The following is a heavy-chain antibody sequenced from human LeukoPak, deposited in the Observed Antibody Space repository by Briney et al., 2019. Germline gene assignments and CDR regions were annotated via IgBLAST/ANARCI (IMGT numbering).Heavy chain of an antibody. J-gene: IGHJ2*01. Sequence: GGSLTLSCAASGFSVSTNYMNWVRQAPGKGLEWVSILYIGSSTYYTDSVKGRFTISRDNSRNTLYLHMTNLRAEDTAVYYCARVGDHYHWYLDLWGRGSLLTVSS. V-gene: IGHV3-53*01. CDR3: ARVGDHYHWYLDL. CDR2: LYIGSST. CDR1: GFSVSTNY. D-gene: IGHD3-10*01.